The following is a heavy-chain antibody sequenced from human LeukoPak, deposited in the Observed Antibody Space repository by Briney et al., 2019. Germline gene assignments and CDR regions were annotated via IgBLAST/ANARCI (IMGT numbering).Heavy chain of an antibody. CDR2: INPNSGGT. Sequence: ASVKVSCKASGYTFTGYYMHWVRQAPGQGLEWMGRINPNSGGTNYAQKFQGRVAMTRDTSISTAHMELSRLRSDDTAVYYCARDPVYYDSSGYNDAFDIWGQGTMVTVSS. D-gene: IGHD3-22*01. J-gene: IGHJ3*02. CDR3: ARDPVYYDSSGYNDAFDI. CDR1: GYTFTGYY. V-gene: IGHV1-2*06.